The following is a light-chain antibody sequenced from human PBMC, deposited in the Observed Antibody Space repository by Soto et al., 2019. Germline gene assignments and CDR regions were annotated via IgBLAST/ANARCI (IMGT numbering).Light chain of an antibody. CDR3: QQSYSTET. J-gene: IGKJ1*01. V-gene: IGKV1-39*01. CDR2: AAS. Sequence: DIQMPQSPSSLSASVGDRVTITCRASQSISSYLNWYQQKPGKAPKLLIYAASSLQSGVPSRFSGSGSGTDFTLTISSLQPEDFATYYCQQSYSTETFGQGTKVDIK. CDR1: QSISSY.